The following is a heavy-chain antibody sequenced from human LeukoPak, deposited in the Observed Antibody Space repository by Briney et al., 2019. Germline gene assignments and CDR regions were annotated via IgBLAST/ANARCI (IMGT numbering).Heavy chain of an antibody. J-gene: IGHJ4*02. CDR3: AEDHYDSSGFFDY. CDR2: INPNSGGT. D-gene: IGHD3-22*01. V-gene: IGHV1-2*02. CDR1: GYTFTGYY. Sequence: ASVKVSCKASGYTFTGYYRHWVRQAPGQGLEWVGWINPNSGGTNYAQKFQGRVTMTRDTCISTAYMELSRLRSDDTAVYYCAEDHYDSSGFFDYWGQGTLVTVSS.